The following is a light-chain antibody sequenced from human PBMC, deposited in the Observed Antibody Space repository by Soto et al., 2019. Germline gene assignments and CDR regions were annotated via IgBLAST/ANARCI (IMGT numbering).Light chain of an antibody. CDR2: DAS. CDR3: QQSSNWAPLYT. J-gene: IGKJ2*01. Sequence: EIVLTQSPATLSLSPGERATLSCRASQSVCTYLAWYQQKPGQAPRLLIYDASNRATGIPARFSGSGSGTDFTLTISSLESEDFAVYYCQQSSNWAPLYTFGQGTKLEIK. CDR1: QSVCTY. V-gene: IGKV3-11*01.